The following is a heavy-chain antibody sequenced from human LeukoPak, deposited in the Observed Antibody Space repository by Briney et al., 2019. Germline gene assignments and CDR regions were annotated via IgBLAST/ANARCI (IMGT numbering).Heavy chain of an antibody. J-gene: IGHJ4*02. CDR1: GFTFSGFS. D-gene: IGHD3-10*01. Sequence: GGSLRLSCTASGFTFSGFSMHWVRQAPGKGLEWLSYISTSSRSTYYADSVKGRFTISRDNAKNTLFLDMHSLRPGDSAVYYCARSAGRGVACDHWGQGTLLTVSS. CDR3: ARSAGRGVACDH. CDR2: ISTSSRST. V-gene: IGHV3-48*01.